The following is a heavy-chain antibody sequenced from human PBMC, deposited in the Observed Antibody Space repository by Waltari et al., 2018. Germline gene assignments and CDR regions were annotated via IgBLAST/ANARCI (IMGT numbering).Heavy chain of an antibody. CDR3: ARGVGQLRGFDI. CDR1: GFSFTNYW. Sequence: EVQLVQSGPEVKKPGESLRISCQGSGFSFTNYWIGWVRQMPGKGLEWMGIILPPDSDTRHSPSFQGQVTIAADKSISTAYLQWSSLKASDTAMYYCARGVGQLRGFDIWGQGTLVSVSS. J-gene: IGHJ3*02. D-gene: IGHD6-13*01. CDR2: ILPPDSDT. V-gene: IGHV5-51*01.